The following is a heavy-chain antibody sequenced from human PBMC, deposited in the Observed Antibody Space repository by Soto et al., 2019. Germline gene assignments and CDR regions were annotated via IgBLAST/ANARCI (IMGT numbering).Heavy chain of an antibody. D-gene: IGHD2-2*01. CDR2: VYYTGTT. Sequence: SETLSLTCTVSNFSVLTSIYYWAWIRQPPGKGLEWVGTVYYTGTTYYNPSLQSRVTISIDTSKNQFSLNLNSVTAADTTVYYCARNWNLALVPAAYFDSWGQGTLVNVSS. J-gene: IGHJ4*02. CDR1: NFSVLTSIYY. V-gene: IGHV4-39*01. CDR3: ARNWNLALVPAAYFDS.